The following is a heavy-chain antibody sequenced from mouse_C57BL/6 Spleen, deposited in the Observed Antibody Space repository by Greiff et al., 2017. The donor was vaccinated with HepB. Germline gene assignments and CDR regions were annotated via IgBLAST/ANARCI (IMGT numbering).Heavy chain of an antibody. V-gene: IGHV1-26*01. J-gene: IGHJ1*03. D-gene: IGHD4-1*01. CDR3: ASGDNWEAWYFDF. CDR2: INPNNGGT. Sequence: EVQLQQSGPELVKPGASVKISCKASGYTFTDYYMNWVKQSHGKSLEWIGDINPNNGGTSYNQKFKGKATLTVDKSSSTAYMELRSLTSEDSAVYYFASGDNWEAWYFDFWGTGTTVTVSS. CDR1: GYTFTDYY.